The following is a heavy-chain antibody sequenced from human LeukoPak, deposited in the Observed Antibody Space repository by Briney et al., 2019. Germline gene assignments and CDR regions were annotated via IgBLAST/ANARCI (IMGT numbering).Heavy chain of an antibody. V-gene: IGHV4-59*01. D-gene: IGHD2-15*01. CDR1: GGSFSGYY. CDR3: AGSIGYCSGGSCEPFDY. J-gene: IGHJ4*02. CDR2: IYYSGST. Sequence: PSETLSLTCAVYGGSFSGYYWSWIRQPPGKGLEWIGYIYYSGSTNYNPSLKSRVTISVDTSKNQFSLKLSSVTAADTAVYYCAGSIGYCSGGSCEPFDYWGQGTLVTVSS.